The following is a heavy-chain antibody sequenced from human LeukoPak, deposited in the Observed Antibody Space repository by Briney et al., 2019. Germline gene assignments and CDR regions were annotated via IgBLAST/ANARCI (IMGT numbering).Heavy chain of an antibody. J-gene: IGHJ1*01. V-gene: IGHV1-2*02. CDR3: ARDKAVTTEVTQYFQH. D-gene: IGHD4-11*01. CDR2: INPNSGDT. Sequence: ASVKVSCKASGYTFTGYYMHWVRQAPGQGLEWLGWINPNSGDTNYAQKFQGRVTMTRDTSISTAYMELRSLTSDDTAVYYCARDKAVTTEVTQYFQHWGQGTLVTVSS. CDR1: GYTFTGYY.